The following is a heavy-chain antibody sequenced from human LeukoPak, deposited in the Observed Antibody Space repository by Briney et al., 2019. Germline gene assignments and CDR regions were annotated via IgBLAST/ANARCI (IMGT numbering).Heavy chain of an antibody. CDR3: ASPMWDTAIHDY. J-gene: IGHJ4*02. V-gene: IGHV3-74*01. CDR2: INSDGSIT. D-gene: IGHD5-18*01. Sequence: GGSLRLSCAASGFTFSSYAMSWVRQAPGKGLVWVSRINSDGSITSYADSVKGRFTISRDNAKDTLYLQMNSLRAEDAAVYYCASPMWDTAIHDYWGQGTLVTISS. CDR1: GFTFSSYA.